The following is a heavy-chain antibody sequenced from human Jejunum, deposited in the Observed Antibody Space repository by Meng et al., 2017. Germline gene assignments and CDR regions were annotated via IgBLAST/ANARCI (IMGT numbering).Heavy chain of an antibody. Sequence: QVQLQESGPGLVKPSQTLSLTCTVSGGSISSGDYYWSWLRQPPGKGLEWIGYIYYSGNTYYNPSLKSRVTISVDTPKNQFSLKLSSVTAADTAVYYCASYDLFTGFGFDYWGQGTLVTVSS. J-gene: IGHJ4*02. D-gene: IGHD3-9*01. CDR3: ASYDLFTGFGFDY. CDR1: GGSISSGDYY. V-gene: IGHV4-30-4*01. CDR2: IYYSGNT.